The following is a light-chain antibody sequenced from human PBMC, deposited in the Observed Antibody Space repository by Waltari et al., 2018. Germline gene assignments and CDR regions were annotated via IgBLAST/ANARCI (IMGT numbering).Light chain of an antibody. CDR1: QGISSS. V-gene: IGKV1-NL1*01. Sequence: DIQMTQSPSSLSASVGDRVPITCRASQGISSSVAWYQQKAGEAPNLLLYTASRLDSGVPSRFSGSGSETDYTLTISNLQPEDFATYYCQQYYIFPFTFGGGTKVDI. J-gene: IGKJ4*01. CDR2: TAS. CDR3: QQYYIFPFT.